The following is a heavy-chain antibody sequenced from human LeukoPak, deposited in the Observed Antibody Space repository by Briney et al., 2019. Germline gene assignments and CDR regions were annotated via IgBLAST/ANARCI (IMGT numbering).Heavy chain of an antibody. V-gene: IGHV3-11*01. D-gene: IGHD3-22*01. CDR1: GFTFSDYY. Sequence: GGSLRLSCAASGFTFSDYYMSWIRQAPGKGLEWVSYISSSGSTIYYADSVKGRFTISRDNAKNSLYLQMNSLRAEDTAVYYCARDYHSMIVAARFDYWGQGTLVTVSS. J-gene: IGHJ4*02. CDR2: ISSSGSTI. CDR3: ARDYHSMIVAARFDY.